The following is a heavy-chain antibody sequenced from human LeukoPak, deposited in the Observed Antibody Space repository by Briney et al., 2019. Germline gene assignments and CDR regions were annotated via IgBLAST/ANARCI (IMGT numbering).Heavy chain of an antibody. J-gene: IGHJ4*02. Sequence: GGSLRLSCAASGFTFDDYAMHWVRQAPGKGLEWVSGISWNSGSIGYADSVKGRFTISRDNAKNSLYLQMNSLRAEDTALYYCARKVPNYYDNSGYLHTLYYFDYWGQGTLVTVSS. V-gene: IGHV3-9*01. CDR2: ISWNSGSI. CDR1: GFTFDDYA. CDR3: ARKVPNYYDNSGYLHTLYYFDY. D-gene: IGHD3-22*01.